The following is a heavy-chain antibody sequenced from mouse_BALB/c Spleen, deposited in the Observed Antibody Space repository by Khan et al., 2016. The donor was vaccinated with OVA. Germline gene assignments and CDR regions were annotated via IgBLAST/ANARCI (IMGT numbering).Heavy chain of an antibody. V-gene: IGHV1-54*01. Sequence: QVQLKQSGAELVRPGTSVKMSCKASGHAFTHYLIEWVKQRPGQGLEWIGVIGPGSGTTNYNEKFKGKATLTADKSSSTAYMQLNSLTSDDSAVYFCGLYYRYDDYWGQGTTLTVSS. CDR3: GLYYRYDDY. D-gene: IGHD2-14*01. J-gene: IGHJ2*01. CDR1: GHAFTHYL. CDR2: IGPGSGTT.